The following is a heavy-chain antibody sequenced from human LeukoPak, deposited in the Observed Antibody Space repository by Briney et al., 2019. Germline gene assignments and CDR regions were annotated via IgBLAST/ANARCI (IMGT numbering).Heavy chain of an antibody. Sequence: VASVKVSCKASGYTFTSCYMHWVRQAPGQGLEWMGIINPSGGSTSYAQKFQGRVTMTRDTSTSTVYMELSSLRSEDTAVYYCARDREEGSYYYYGMDVWGQGTTVTVSS. J-gene: IGHJ6*02. CDR2: INPSGGST. V-gene: IGHV1-46*01. CDR3: ARDREEGSYYYYGMDV. D-gene: IGHD3-10*01. CDR1: GYTFTSCY.